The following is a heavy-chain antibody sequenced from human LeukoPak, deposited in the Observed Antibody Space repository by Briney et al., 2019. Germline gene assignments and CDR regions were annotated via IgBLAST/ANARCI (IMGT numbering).Heavy chain of an antibody. Sequence: PSETLSLTCTVSGGSISSSSYYWGWIRQPPGKGLEWIGSIYYSGSTYYNPSLKSRVTISVDTSKNQFSLKLSSVTAADTAVYYCASIVACSSTSCYPRPWGQGTLVTVSS. D-gene: IGHD2-2*01. CDR1: GGSISSSSYY. J-gene: IGHJ5*02. CDR2: IYYSGST. CDR3: ASIVACSSTSCYPRP. V-gene: IGHV4-39*07.